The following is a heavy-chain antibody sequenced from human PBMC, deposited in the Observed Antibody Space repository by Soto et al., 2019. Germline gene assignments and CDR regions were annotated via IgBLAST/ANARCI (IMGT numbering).Heavy chain of an antibody. CDR1: GFTFSSYT. D-gene: IGHD2-21*02. CDR3: ATNVAVLTPAENLLDS. J-gene: IGHJ5*01. CDR2: ISYDGRHD. Sequence: QVHLVESGGGVVQSGRSLRLSCAASGFTFSSYTMNWVRLLPGRGLEWVAVISYDGRHDYYSDSVEGRFTIPRDNVKNVLYMQMNSLRPEDTAVYYCATNVAVLTPAENLLDSWGQGALVNVSS. V-gene: IGHV3-30*04.